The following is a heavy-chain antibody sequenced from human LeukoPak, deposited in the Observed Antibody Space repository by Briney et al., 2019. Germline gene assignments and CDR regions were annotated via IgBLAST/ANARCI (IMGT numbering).Heavy chain of an antibody. CDR1: GFTFGDYT. J-gene: IGHJ4*02. V-gene: IGHV3-43*02. Sequence: GGSLRLSCAASGFTFGDYTMHWFRQPPGRGLQWVSLITGDGGTTSYAGSVKGRFTISRDNSKNSLYLHMNSLGNEDTALYYCSRGHFGAGHYWGQGTLVTVSS. CDR2: ITGDGGTT. D-gene: IGHD3-3*01. CDR3: SRGHFGAGHY.